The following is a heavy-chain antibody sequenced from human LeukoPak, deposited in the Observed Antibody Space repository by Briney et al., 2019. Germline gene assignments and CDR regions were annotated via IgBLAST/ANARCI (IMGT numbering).Heavy chain of an antibody. CDR1: GYTFTSYG. CDR2: ISAYNGNT. Sequence: ASVKVSCKASGYTFTSYGISWVRQAPGQGLEWMGWISAYNGNTNYAQKLQGRVTMTTDTSTSTAYMELRSLRSDDTAVYYCARVDIERGDYGVYYYYYYMDVWGKGTTVTISS. V-gene: IGHV1-18*01. D-gene: IGHD4-17*01. CDR3: ARVDIERGDYGVYYYYYYMDV. J-gene: IGHJ6*03.